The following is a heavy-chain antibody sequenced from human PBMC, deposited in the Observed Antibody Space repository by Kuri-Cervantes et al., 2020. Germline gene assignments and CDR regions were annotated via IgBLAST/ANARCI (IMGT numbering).Heavy chain of an antibody. CDR2: INQVGSEK. CDR3: ARGDQGDFDY. CDR1: DFTFSNFW. J-gene: IGHJ4*02. V-gene: IGHV3-7*01. Sequence: GESLKISCAVSDFTFSNFWMNWLRQAPGKGLEWVASINQVGSEKYYVDSVKGRFTISRDNAKNSLFLQMNSLRAEDTAVYYCARGDQGDFDYWGQGTLVTVSS.